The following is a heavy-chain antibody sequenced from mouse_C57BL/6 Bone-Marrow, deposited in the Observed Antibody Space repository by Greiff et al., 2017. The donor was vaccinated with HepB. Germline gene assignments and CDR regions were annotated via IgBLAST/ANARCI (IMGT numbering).Heavy chain of an antibody. CDR1: GYTFTSYG. CDR3: AREDYYGSSWYFDV. Sequence: QVQLKESGAELARPGASVKLSCKASGYTFTSYGISWVKQRTGQGLEWIGEIYPRSGNTYYNEKFKGKATLTADKSSSTAYMELRSLTSEDSAVYFCAREDYYGSSWYFDVWGTGTTVTVSS. D-gene: IGHD1-1*01. V-gene: IGHV1-81*01. J-gene: IGHJ1*03. CDR2: IYPRSGNT.